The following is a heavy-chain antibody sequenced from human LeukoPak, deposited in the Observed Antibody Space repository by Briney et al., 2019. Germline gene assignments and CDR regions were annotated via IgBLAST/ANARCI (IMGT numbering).Heavy chain of an antibody. V-gene: IGHV3-23*01. D-gene: IGHD4-17*01. CDR3: AKLRDGDPVGYFDY. CDR1: GFTFSSYA. Sequence: PGGSLRLSCAASGFTFSSYAMSWVRQAPGKGLEWVSAISGSGGSTYYADSVKGRFTISRDNSKNTLYLQMNRLRAEDTAVYYCAKLRDGDPVGYFDYWGQGTLVTVSS. J-gene: IGHJ4*02. CDR2: ISGSGGST.